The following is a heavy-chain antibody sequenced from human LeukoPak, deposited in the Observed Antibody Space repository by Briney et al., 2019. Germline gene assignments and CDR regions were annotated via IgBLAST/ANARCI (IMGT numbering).Heavy chain of an antibody. D-gene: IGHD3-22*01. J-gene: IGHJ3*02. CDR3: ARGGYYDSSGYYDAFDI. CDR2: ITPNSGGT. CDR1: GYTFTGYY. V-gene: IGHV1-2*02. Sequence: ASVKVSCKASGYTFTGYYMHWVRQAPGQGLEWMGWITPNSGGTNYAQKFQGRVTMTRDTSISTAYMELSRLRSDDTAVYYCARGGYYDSSGYYDAFDIWGQGTMVTVSS.